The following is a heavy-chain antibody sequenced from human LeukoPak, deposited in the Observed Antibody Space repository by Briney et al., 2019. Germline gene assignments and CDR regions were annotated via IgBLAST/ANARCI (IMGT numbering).Heavy chain of an antibody. CDR3: ARRPGGFSLDAFDI. D-gene: IGHD3-10*01. CDR2: IYYSGST. CDR1: GRSISSYH. V-gene: IGHV4-59*08. J-gene: IGHJ3*02. Sequence: SEPLSLTCTVSGRSISSYHWSWLRQPPGKGLEGLGYIYYSGSTNYNPSLKSRVTISVDTSKNQFSLKMSSVTAADTAVYYCARRPGGFSLDAFDIWGQGTMVTVSS.